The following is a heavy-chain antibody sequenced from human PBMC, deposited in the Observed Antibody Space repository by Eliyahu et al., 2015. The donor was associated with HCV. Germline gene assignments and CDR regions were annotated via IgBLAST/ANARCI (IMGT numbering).Heavy chain of an antibody. CDR1: GTFSSYA. Sequence: GTFSSYAISWVRQAPGQGLEWMGGIIPIFGTANYAQKFQGRVTITADKSTSTAYMELSSLRSEDTAVYYCASPGYSSGWYEGQFDYWGQGTLVTVSS. V-gene: IGHV1-69*06. D-gene: IGHD6-19*01. CDR3: ASPGYSSGWYEGQFDY. CDR2: IIPIFGTA. J-gene: IGHJ4*02.